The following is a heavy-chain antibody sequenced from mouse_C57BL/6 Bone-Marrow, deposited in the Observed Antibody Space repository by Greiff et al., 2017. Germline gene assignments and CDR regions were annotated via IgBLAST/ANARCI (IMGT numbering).Heavy chain of an antibody. J-gene: IGHJ1*03. CDR2: ISSGSSTI. V-gene: IGHV5-17*01. D-gene: IGHD1-1*01. CDR3: ARPGDYYGSWYFDV. Sequence: EVQGVESGGGLVKPGGSLKLSCAASGFTFSDYGMHWVRQAPEKGLEWVAYISSGSSTIYYADTVKGRFTISRDNAKNTLFLQMTSLRSEDTAMYYCARPGDYYGSWYFDVWGTGTTVTVSS. CDR1: GFTFSDYG.